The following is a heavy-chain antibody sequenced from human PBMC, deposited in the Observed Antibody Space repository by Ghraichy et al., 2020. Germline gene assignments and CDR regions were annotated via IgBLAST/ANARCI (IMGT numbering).Heavy chain of an antibody. J-gene: IGHJ4*02. CDR1: GYTFTGYY. Sequence: ASVKVSCKASGYTFTGYYMHWVRQTPGQGLEWMGWINPNSGGTNYAQKFQGWVTMTRDTSIRTAYMELSRLRYDDTAVYYCAILVRGYSYGFDYWGQGTLVTVSS. CDR2: INPNSGGT. CDR3: AILVRGYSYGFDY. V-gene: IGHV1-2*04. D-gene: IGHD5-18*01.